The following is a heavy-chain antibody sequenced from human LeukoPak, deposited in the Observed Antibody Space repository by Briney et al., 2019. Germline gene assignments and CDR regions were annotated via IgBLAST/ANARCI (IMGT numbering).Heavy chain of an antibody. V-gene: IGHV3-23*01. CDR1: GFTFSSYA. Sequence: HTGGSLRLSCAASGFTFSSYAMSWVRQAPGKGLEWVSAIIGSGSSTYYADSVKGRFTISRDNSKNTLFLQMNSLRAEDTAVYYCVKDRAQQLVLDFWGQGTLVTVSS. J-gene: IGHJ4*02. CDR2: IIGSGSST. CDR3: VKDRAQQLVLDF. D-gene: IGHD6-13*01.